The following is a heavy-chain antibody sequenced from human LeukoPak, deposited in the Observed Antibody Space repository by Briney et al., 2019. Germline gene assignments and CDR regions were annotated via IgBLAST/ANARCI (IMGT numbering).Heavy chain of an antibody. J-gene: IGHJ5*02. CDR3: ARDLSAVAGWFDP. Sequence: PSETLSLTCTVSGYSISSGYYWGWIRQPPGKGLEWIGSIYHSGSTYYNPSLKSRATISVDTSKNQFSLKLSSVTAADTAVYYCARDLSAVAGWFDPWGQGTLVTVSS. V-gene: IGHV4-38-2*02. CDR2: IYHSGST. CDR1: GYSISSGYY. D-gene: IGHD6-19*01.